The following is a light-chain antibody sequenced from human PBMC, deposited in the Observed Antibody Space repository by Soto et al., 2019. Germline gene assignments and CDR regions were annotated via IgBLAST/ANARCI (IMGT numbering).Light chain of an antibody. Sequence: ETELTESPGTRSVFLGERATLTCRASQSVSIHLAWYQQKPGQAPRLLIYDTSTRATGIPARFSGSGSGTEFTLTISSLQSEDFAVYYCQQYSNWPPITFGQGTRLEIK. V-gene: IGKV3-15*01. CDR3: QQYSNWPPIT. J-gene: IGKJ5*01. CDR2: DTS. CDR1: QSVSIH.